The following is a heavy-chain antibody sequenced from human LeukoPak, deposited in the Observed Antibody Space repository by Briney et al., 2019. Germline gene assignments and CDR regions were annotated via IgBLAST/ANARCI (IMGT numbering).Heavy chain of an antibody. V-gene: IGHV1-18*01. CDR1: VYTFTRYG. D-gene: IGHD3-10*01. CDR2: IIAHNGNT. J-gene: IGHJ6*04. CDR3: ARDYGSYYYGPGSQYV. Sequence: ASVKVSCKDSVYTFTRYGITCVCQAPGQGREWMGWIIAHNGNTNSAQTLQGRVTMPENPSTSTCYMELRSLRSDDTAVYYCARDYGSYYYGPGSQYVWGEGTTVTVSS.